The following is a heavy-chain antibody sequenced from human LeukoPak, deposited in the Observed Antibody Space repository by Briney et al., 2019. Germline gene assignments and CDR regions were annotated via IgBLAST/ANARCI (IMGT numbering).Heavy chain of an antibody. CDR3: ARFVGYSSSWNNWFDP. Sequence: GASVKVSCKASGYTFTSYGISWVRQAPGQGLEWMGWISAYNGNTNYAQKLQGRVTMTTDTSTSTAYMELRSLRSDDTAVYYCARFVGYSSSWNNWFDPWGQGTQVTVSS. J-gene: IGHJ5*02. CDR1: GYTFTSYG. V-gene: IGHV1-18*01. D-gene: IGHD6-13*01. CDR2: ISAYNGNT.